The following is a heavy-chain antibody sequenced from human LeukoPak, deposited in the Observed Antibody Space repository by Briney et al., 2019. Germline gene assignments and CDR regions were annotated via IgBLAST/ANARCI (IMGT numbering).Heavy chain of an antibody. CDR2: INHSGST. J-gene: IGHJ4*02. V-gene: IGHV4-34*01. Sequence: SETLSLTCAVYGGSFSGYYWSWIRQPPGKGLEWIGEINHSGSTNYSPSLKSRVTISVDTSKNQFSLKPSSVTAADTAVYYCARFTLYYYGSGSLNAYYFDYWGQGTLVTVSS. CDR1: GGSFSGYY. D-gene: IGHD3-10*01. CDR3: ARFTLYYYGSGSLNAYYFDY.